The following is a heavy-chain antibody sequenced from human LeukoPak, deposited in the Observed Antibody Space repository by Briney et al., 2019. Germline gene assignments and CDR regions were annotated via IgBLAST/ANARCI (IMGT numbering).Heavy chain of an antibody. CDR1: GGSISGYY. CDR3: AREGRENYYGMDV. Sequence: PSETLSLTCTVSGGSISGYYWSWIRQPPGKGLEWIGYIYYSGSTNYNPSLKSRVTISVDTSKNQFSLKLSSVTAADTAVYYCAREGRENYYGMDVWGQGTTVTVSS. CDR2: IYYSGST. D-gene: IGHD2-15*01. V-gene: IGHV4-59*01. J-gene: IGHJ6*02.